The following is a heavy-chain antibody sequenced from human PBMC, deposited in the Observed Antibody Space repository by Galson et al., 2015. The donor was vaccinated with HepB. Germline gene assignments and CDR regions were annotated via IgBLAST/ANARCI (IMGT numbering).Heavy chain of an antibody. J-gene: IGHJ3*02. Sequence: SLRLSCAASGFTFSAYVMHWVRQAPGKGLEWVALVWSDGSDEYYADSVKGRFTVSRDNSKNTLYLQMNSLRAEDTAVYYCAKESDAFDIWGQGTMVTVSS. CDR2: VWSDGSDE. V-gene: IGHV3-30*02. CDR1: GFTFSAYV. CDR3: AKESDAFDI.